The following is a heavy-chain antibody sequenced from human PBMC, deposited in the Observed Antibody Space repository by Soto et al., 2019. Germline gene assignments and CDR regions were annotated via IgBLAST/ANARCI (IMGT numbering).Heavy chain of an antibody. CDR2: IYRTGST. CDR3: ASRDPGTSVDY. J-gene: IGHJ4*02. V-gene: IGHV4-4*02. CDR1: GGSFTSNNW. Sequence: QVQLQESGPGLVKPSGTLSLTCAVSGGSFTSNNWWTWVRQPPGQGLEWIGEIYRTGSTNYNPSLKRRVTISLDKSENQCSLTVTSLTAADTAVYYCASRDPGTSVDYWGQGTLVTVSS. D-gene: IGHD1-7*01.